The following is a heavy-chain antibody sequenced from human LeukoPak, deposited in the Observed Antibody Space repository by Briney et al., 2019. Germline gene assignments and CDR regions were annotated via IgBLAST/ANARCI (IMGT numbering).Heavy chain of an antibody. Sequence: SETLSLTCAVSGYSISSGDYWGWIRQPPGKGLEWIGSIYHSGSTYNNPSLKSRVTISVDTSKNQFSLKLGSVTAADTAVYYCARSPYYFDSSGYHGAYYFDYWGQGTLVTVSS. CDR2: IYHSGST. D-gene: IGHD3-22*01. CDR1: GYSISSGDY. J-gene: IGHJ4*02. CDR3: ARSPYYFDSSGYHGAYYFDY. V-gene: IGHV4-38-2*01.